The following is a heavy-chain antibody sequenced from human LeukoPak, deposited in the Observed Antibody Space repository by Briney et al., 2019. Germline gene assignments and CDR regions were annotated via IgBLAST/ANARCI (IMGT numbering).Heavy chain of an antibody. V-gene: IGHV1-46*01. D-gene: IGHD3-9*01. CDR2: INPSGGST. CDR1: GYTFTSYY. Sequence: ASVKVSCKASGYTFTSYYMHWVRQAPGQGLEWMGIINPSGGSTSYAQKFQGRVTMTRDMSTSTVYMELSSLRSEDTAVYYCASADKLDAFDIWGQGTMVTVSS. J-gene: IGHJ3*02. CDR3: ASADKLDAFDI.